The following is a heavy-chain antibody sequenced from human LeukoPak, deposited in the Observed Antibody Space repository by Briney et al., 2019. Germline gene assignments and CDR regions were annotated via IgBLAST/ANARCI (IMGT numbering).Heavy chain of an antibody. CDR3: AKNSGYVRLNWFDP. J-gene: IGHJ5*02. Sequence: PGGSLRLSCAASGFTFSSYAMSWVRQAPGKGLEWVSAISGSGGSTYYADSVKGRFTISRDNSKNTLYLQMNSLRTEDTAVYYCAKNSGYVRLNWFDPWGQGTLVTVSS. V-gene: IGHV3-23*01. D-gene: IGHD5-12*01. CDR1: GFTFSSYA. CDR2: ISGSGGST.